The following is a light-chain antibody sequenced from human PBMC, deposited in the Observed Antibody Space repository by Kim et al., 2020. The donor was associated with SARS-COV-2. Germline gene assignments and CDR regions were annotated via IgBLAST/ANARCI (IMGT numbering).Light chain of an antibody. CDR3: GTWDDRLNGVV. CDR1: SYNIGSNT. Sequence: GQRVTMARYGSSYNIGSNTVTWYRQRPRTAPKLLIYSNKQRPSGVPDRFSGSKSGTSASLAISGLQSEDETDYYCGTWDDRLNGVVFGGGTQLTVL. CDR2: SNK. V-gene: IGLV1-44*01. J-gene: IGLJ2*01.